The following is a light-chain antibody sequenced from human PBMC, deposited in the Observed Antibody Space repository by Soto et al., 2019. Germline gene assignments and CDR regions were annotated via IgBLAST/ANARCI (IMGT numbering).Light chain of an antibody. CDR3: QQYDSDYT. J-gene: IGKJ2*01. CDR1: QSINNW. CDR2: KAS. Sequence: DIQMTQSPSTLSASVGDRVTITCRASQSINNWLAWYQQKPGKAPNLLIYKASTLESGVPSRFSGSGSGTEFTLTISSLQPDDSATYYCQQYDSDYTFSQGTKLEIK. V-gene: IGKV1-5*03.